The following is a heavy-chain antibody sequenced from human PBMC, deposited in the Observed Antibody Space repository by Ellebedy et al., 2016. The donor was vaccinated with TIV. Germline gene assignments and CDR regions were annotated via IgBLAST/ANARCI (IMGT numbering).Heavy chain of an antibody. Sequence: GESLKISCAASGFTVSNNYISWVRQAPGKGLEWVSVIYSGGSTYYADSVKGRFTIARDNSKNTVYLQLNSLRAEETAVYYYARGVLSGYWGKGTLVTVSS. J-gene: IGHJ4*02. V-gene: IGHV3-53*01. D-gene: IGHD2/OR15-2a*01. CDR3: ARGVLSGY. CDR2: IYSGGST. CDR1: GFTVSNNY.